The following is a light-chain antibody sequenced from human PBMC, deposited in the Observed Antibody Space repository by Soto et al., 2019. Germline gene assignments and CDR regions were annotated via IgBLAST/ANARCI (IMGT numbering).Light chain of an antibody. V-gene: IGKV3-20*01. Sequence: EIVLTQSPGTLSLSPGERATLSCRASQSVCSSYLAWYQQKPGQAPRLLIYDASTRATGIPDRISGSGSGTDFTLTISRLEPEDFAVYYCQQYGSSPWTFGQGTRVEIK. CDR1: QSVCSSY. CDR2: DAS. CDR3: QQYGSSPWT. J-gene: IGKJ1*01.